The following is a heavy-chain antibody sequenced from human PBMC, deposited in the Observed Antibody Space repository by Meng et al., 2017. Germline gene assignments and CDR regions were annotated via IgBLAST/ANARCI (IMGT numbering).Heavy chain of an antibody. CDR2: IYSGGST. V-gene: IGHV3-66*01. D-gene: IGHD1-26*01. Sequence: EVRRVECGGGLVQPVGSLRLSCAASGFTFSSYAMSWVRQAPGKGLEWVSVIYSGGSTYYADSVKGRFTISRDNSKNTLYLQMNSLRAEDTAVYYCARGGSYYSYWGQGTLVTVSS. CDR3: ARGGSYYSY. CDR1: GFTFSSYA. J-gene: IGHJ4*02.